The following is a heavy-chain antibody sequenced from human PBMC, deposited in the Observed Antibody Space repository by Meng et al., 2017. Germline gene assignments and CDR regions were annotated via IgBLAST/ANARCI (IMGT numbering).Heavy chain of an antibody. D-gene: IGHD3-3*01. CDR1: GGSISSYY. CDR3: ARGYDFWSGQYYFDY. J-gene: IGHJ4*02. CDR2: IYYSGST. Sequence: VQLQEWGPGLVKPSETLSLTCTVSGGSISSYYWSWIRQPPGKGLEWIGYIYYSGSTNYNPSLKSRVTISVDTSKNQFSLKLSSVTAADTAVYYCARGYDFWSGQYYFDYWGQGTLVTVSS. V-gene: IGHV4-59*01.